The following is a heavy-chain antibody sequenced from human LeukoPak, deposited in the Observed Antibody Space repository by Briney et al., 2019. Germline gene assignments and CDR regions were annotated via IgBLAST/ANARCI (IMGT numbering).Heavy chain of an antibody. Sequence: GGSLRLSCVASGFSFSQYSMNWVRQAPGEGLEWLSSISTSSSYIYYADSVKGRFTISRDNAKNSLYLQMSSLRVEDTAVYYCARRPFGADYWGQGTLVTVSS. CDR2: ISTSSSYI. J-gene: IGHJ4*02. CDR3: ARRPFGADY. CDR1: GFSFSQYS. D-gene: IGHD3-10*01. V-gene: IGHV3-21*01.